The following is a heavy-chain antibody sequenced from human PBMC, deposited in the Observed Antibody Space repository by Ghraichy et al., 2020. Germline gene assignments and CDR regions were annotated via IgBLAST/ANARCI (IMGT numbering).Heavy chain of an antibody. D-gene: IGHD6-19*01. Sequence: SETLSLTCTVSDGSISTSSYYWGWIRQPPGKGLEWIGSIFYRGSTYYNLSLKSRVTISVDTSKNQFSLRLTSVSAADTAIYYCARHVYAGGWYVDYWGQGTLVTVSS. CDR2: IFYRGST. CDR3: ARHVYAGGWYVDY. CDR1: DGSISTSSYY. V-gene: IGHV4-39*01. J-gene: IGHJ4*02.